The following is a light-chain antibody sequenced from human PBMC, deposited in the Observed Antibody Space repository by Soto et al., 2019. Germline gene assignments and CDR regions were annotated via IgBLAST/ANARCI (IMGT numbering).Light chain of an antibody. CDR1: QSVSSY. Sequence: EIMLTQPPATLSLSPGERATLSCSASQSVSSYLAWYQQKPGQAPRLLIYGASSRATGIPDRFSGSGSGADFTLTISRLEPEDFAVYYCQQYGSSPSITFGQGTRLEIK. CDR3: QQYGSSPSIT. CDR2: GAS. J-gene: IGKJ5*01. V-gene: IGKV3-20*01.